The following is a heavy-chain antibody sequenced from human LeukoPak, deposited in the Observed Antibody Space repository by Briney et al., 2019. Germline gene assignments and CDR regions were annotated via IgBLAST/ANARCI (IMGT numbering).Heavy chain of an antibody. Sequence: GGSLRLSCAASGFIFSSEVMSWIRKIPGKGLDWVSGISGGGTTYYADSVKGRFTISRDNSKSTLYLEMNSLRAEDTAVYYCAKRDGYFDLWGRGTLVTVSS. CDR2: ISGGGTT. J-gene: IGHJ2*01. V-gene: IGHV3-23*01. CDR1: GFIFSSEV. CDR3: AKRDGYFDL.